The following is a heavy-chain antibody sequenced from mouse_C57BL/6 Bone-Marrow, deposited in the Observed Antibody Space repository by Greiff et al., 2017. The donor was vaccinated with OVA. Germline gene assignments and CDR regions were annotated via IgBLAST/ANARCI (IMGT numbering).Heavy chain of an antibody. CDR3: ARKGVFYAIDY. Sequence: QVQLKQSGPGLVQPSQSLSITCTVSGFSLTSYGVHWVRQSPGKGLEWLGVIWSGGSTDYNAAFISRLSISKDNSKSQVFFQMNSLHADDPALYYCARKGVFYAIDYWRQGTSVPVSS. J-gene: IGHJ4*01. CDR2: IWSGGST. V-gene: IGHV2-2*01. CDR1: GFSLTSYG.